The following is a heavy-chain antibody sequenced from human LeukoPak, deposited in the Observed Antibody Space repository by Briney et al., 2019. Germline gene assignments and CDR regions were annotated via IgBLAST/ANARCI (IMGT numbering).Heavy chain of an antibody. Sequence: PGGSLRLSCAASGFTFSSYAMSWVRQAPGKGLEWVSAISSSGGSTYYADSVKGRFTISRDNAKNSLYLQMNSLRAEDTAVYYCARVEAAAVHLNYWGQGTLVTVSS. V-gene: IGHV3-23*01. CDR3: ARVEAAAVHLNY. D-gene: IGHD6-13*01. CDR2: ISSSGGST. CDR1: GFTFSSYA. J-gene: IGHJ4*02.